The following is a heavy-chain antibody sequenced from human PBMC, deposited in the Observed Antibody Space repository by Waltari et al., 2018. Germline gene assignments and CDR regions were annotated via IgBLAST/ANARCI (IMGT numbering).Heavy chain of an antibody. CDR1: GFSFNNYW. J-gene: IGHJ4*02. D-gene: IGHD7-27*01. Sequence: EVQLVESGGGLVQPGGSLRLSCAGSGFSFNNYWMSWLRQAPGKGLEGVAHIKQDGSEIYYVDSVKGRFSISRDNAKKSLYLQMNSLRGDDTAVFYCVTWGDLGNFWGQGTLVTVSA. CDR2: IKQDGSEI. CDR3: VTWGDLGNF. V-gene: IGHV3-7*01.